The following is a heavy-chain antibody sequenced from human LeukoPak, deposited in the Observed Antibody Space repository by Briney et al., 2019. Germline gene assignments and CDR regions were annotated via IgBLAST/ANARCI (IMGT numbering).Heavy chain of an antibody. CDR3: ARDTKGGSYLVRAFDY. J-gene: IGHJ4*02. V-gene: IGHV3-48*03. CDR2: ISSSGSTI. CDR1: GFTFSSYE. Sequence: GGSLRLSCAASGFTFSSYEMNWVRQAPGKGLEWVSYISSSGSTIYYADSVKGRFTISRDNAKNSLYLQMSSLRAEDTAVYYCARDTKGGSYLVRAFDYWGQGTLVTVSS. D-gene: IGHD1-26*01.